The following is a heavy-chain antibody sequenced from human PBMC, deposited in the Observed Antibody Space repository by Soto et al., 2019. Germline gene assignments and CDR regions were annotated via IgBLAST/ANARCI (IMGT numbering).Heavy chain of an antibody. Sequence: GGSLRLSCAASGFTFSSYAMSWVRQAPGKGLEWVSAISGSGGSTYYADSVKGRFTISRDNSKNTLYLQMNSLRAEDTAVYYCAKDHYYDSSGYYYITYFQHSGQGTLVTVSS. J-gene: IGHJ1*01. V-gene: IGHV3-23*01. CDR1: GFTFSSYA. D-gene: IGHD3-22*01. CDR3: AKDHYYDSSGYYYITYFQH. CDR2: ISGSGGST.